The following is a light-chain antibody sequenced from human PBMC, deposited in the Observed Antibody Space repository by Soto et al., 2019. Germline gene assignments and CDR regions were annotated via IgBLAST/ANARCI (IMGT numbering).Light chain of an antibody. CDR3: QHYNTWTWT. CDR1: QTISTN. J-gene: IGKJ1*01. V-gene: IGKV3-15*01. CDR2: GAA. Sequence: EVVLTQSPATLSVSPGARATLSCRASQTISTNLAWYQHKPGQPPSLLIYGAATRATGVPARFSGSWSGTHFTLTITSLQSEDLAVYYCQHYNTWTWTFGQGTKVEIK.